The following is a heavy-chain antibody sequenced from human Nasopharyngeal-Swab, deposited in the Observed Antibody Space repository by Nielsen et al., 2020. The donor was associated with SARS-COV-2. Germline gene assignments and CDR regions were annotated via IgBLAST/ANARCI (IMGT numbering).Heavy chain of an antibody. Sequence: SETLSLTCAVSGGSISSGGYSWSWIRQPPGKGLEWIGYIYHSGSTYCNPSLKSRVTISVDRSKNQFSLKLSSVTAAVTAVYYCARGTAMGMYNWFDPWGQGTLVTVSS. CDR1: GGSISSGGYS. D-gene: IGHD5-18*01. CDR2: IYHSGST. J-gene: IGHJ5*02. V-gene: IGHV4-30-2*01. CDR3: ARGTAMGMYNWFDP.